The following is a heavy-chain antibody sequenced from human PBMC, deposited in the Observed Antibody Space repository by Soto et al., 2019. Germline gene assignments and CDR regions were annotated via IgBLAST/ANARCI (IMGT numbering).Heavy chain of an antibody. CDR3: AKDMAYQLLYVFDY. D-gene: IGHD2-2*02. CDR1: GFTFDDYA. V-gene: IGHV3-9*01. Sequence: PGGSLRLSCAASGFTFDDYAMHWVRQAPGKGLEWVSGISWNSGSIGYADSVKGRFTISRDNAKNSLYLQMNSLRAEDTALYYCAKDMAYQLLYVFDYWGQGTLVTVSS. J-gene: IGHJ4*02. CDR2: ISWNSGSI.